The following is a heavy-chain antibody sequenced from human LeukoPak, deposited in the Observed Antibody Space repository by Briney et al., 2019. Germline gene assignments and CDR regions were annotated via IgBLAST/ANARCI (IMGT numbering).Heavy chain of an antibody. CDR1: EFTFSAYG. D-gene: IGHD6-25*01. J-gene: IGHJ3*02. V-gene: IGHV3-33*08. CDR2: ISFDGSDT. CDR3: ARRSAAKDAFDI. Sequence: PGTSLRLSCAASEFTFSAYGMHWVRQAPGKGLEWVAVISFDGSDTYYADSVKGRFTISRDNAKNTLYLQMNSLRAEDTAVYYCARRSAAKDAFDIWGQGTMVTVSS.